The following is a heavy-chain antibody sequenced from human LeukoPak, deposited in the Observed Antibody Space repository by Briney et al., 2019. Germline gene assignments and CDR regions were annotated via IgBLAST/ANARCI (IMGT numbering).Heavy chain of an antibody. CDR3: ARDPGDTGMVYDY. D-gene: IGHD5-18*01. J-gene: IGHJ4*02. Sequence: AGSLRLSCAASGFTFSTYWMRWVRQAPGKGLVWVSRITSDGSSTIYPDSVKGRFTISRDNAKNTLYLQMNSLRAEDTALYYCARDPGDTGMVYDYWGQGTLATVSS. CDR2: ITSDGSST. CDR1: GFTFSTYW. V-gene: IGHV3-74*01.